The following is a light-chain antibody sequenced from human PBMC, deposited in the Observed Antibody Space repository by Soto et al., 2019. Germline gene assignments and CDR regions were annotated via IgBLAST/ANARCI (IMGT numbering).Light chain of an antibody. J-gene: IGKJ1*01. CDR3: QQRRYWPVT. CDR1: QSVSSY. V-gene: IGKV3-11*01. CDR2: DAS. Sequence: SPGERATRSGRASQSVSSYFAWYQQKPGQAPRLLIYDASNRATGVPARFSGSGSGTDFTLTISSLEPEDFAVYYCQQRRYWPVTFGQGTKV.